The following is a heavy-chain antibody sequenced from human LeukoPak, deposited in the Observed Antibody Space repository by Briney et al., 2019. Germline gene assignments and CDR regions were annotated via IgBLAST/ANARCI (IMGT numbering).Heavy chain of an antibody. Sequence: SETLSLTCTVSGGSISSYYWNWIRQPPGKGLEWIGSISYSGSTKYNPSLESRVAISVDTSKNQISLKLSSVTAADTTVYYCARAPERWYSYGSYTYYYMDVWGKGTTVTVSS. CDR2: ISYSGST. CDR1: GGSISSYY. J-gene: IGHJ6*03. CDR3: ARAPERWYSYGSYTYYYMDV. D-gene: IGHD5-18*01. V-gene: IGHV4-59*01.